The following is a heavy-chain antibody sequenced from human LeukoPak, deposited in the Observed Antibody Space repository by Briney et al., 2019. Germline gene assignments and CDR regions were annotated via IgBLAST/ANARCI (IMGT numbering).Heavy chain of an antibody. J-gene: IGHJ4*02. D-gene: IGHD6-13*01. CDR3: ARSGSSSWTAIFY. CDR1: GGSISSYN. CDR2: IYYSGST. Sequence: SETLSLTCTVSGGSISSYNWSWIRQPPGKGLGGTGYIYYSGSTNYNPSLKNRVTISVDTSKNQLSLKLSSVTAADTAVYYCARSGSSSWTAIFYWGQGTLVTVSS. V-gene: IGHV4-59*08.